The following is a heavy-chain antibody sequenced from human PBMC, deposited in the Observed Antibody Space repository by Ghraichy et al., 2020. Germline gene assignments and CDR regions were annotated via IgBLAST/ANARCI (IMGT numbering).Heavy chain of an antibody. V-gene: IGHV5-10-1*01. CDR2: IDPSDSYT. D-gene: IGHD3-9*01. CDR1: GYSFTSYW. CDR3: ATQKILAGYYYYGMDV. Sequence: GESLNISCKGSGYSFTSYWISWVRQMPGKGLEWMGRIDPSDSYTNYSPSFQGHVTISADKSISTAYLQWSSLKASDTAMYYCATQKILAGYYYYGMDVWGQGTTVTVSS. J-gene: IGHJ6*02.